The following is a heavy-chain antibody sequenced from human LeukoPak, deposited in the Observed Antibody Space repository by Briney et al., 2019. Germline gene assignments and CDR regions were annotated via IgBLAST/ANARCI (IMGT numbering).Heavy chain of an antibody. J-gene: IGHJ4*02. CDR3: ARDPYSSGWYFDY. V-gene: IGHV3-30-3*01. CDR2: ISYDGSNK. Sequence: VXVISYDGSNKYYADSVKGRFTISRDNSKNTLYLQMNSLRAEDTAVYYCARDPYSSGWYFDYWGQGTLVTVSS. D-gene: IGHD6-19*01.